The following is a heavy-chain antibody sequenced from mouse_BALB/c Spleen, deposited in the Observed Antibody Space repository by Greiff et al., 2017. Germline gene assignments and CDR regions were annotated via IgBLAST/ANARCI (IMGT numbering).Heavy chain of an antibody. D-gene: IGHD2-1*01. CDR3: ASPMVNYYAMDY. CDR1: GFNIKDTY. V-gene: IGHV14-3*02. CDR2: IDPANGNT. Sequence: EVKLQQSGAELVKPGASVKLSCTASGFNIKDTYMHWVKQRPEQGLEWIGRIDPANGNTKYDPKFQGKATITADTSSNTAYLQLSSLTSEDTAVYYCASPMVNYYAMDYWGQGTSVTVSS. J-gene: IGHJ4*01.